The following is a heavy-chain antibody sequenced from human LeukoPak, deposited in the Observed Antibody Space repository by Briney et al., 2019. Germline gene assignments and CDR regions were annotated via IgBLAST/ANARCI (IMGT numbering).Heavy chain of an antibody. CDR3: VRGFYYDSSGLGDY. CDR1: GFTFSNYW. D-gene: IGHD3-22*01. CDR2: INSDGSSR. J-gene: IGHJ4*02. Sequence: GGSLRLSCAASGFTFSNYWMHWVRQAPGKGPVWVSRINSDGSSRNYADSVKGRFTISRDNAKNTLYLQMNSLRVEDTAVYYCVRGFYYDSSGLGDYWGQGTLVTVSS. V-gene: IGHV3-74*01.